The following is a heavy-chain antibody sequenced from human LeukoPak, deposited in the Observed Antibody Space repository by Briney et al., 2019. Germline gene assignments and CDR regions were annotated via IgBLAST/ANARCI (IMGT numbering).Heavy chain of an antibody. CDR2: IYYSGST. D-gene: IGHD3-22*01. CDR3: ARGTYYYDSSGYSLFDY. CDR1: GGSISSYY. J-gene: IGHJ4*02. V-gene: IGHV4-59*01. Sequence: SETLSLTCTVSGGSISSYYWSWIRQPPGKGLEWIAYIYYSGSTNYNPSLKSRVTISVDTSKNQFSLKLSSVTAADTAVYYCARGTYYYDSSGYSLFDYWGQGTLVTASS.